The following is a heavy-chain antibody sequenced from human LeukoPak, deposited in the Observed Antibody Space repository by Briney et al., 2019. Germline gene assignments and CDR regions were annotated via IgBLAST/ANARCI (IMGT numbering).Heavy chain of an antibody. CDR2: ISGSGDGT. J-gene: IGHJ2*01. CDR1: GFTFSDYY. V-gene: IGHV3-23*01. CDR3: AKAVGQWSFDL. Sequence: GGSLRLSCAASGFTFSDYYMSWIRQAPGKGLEWVSAISGSGDGTTYDDSVKGRFTISRDNSKNTPYLQMNSLRAEDTAVYYCAKAVGQWSFDLWGRGALVTVSS.